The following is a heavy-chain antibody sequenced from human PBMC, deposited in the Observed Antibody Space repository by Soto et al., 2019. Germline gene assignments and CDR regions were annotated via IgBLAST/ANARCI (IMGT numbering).Heavy chain of an antibody. CDR2: IFGVGTT. V-gene: IGHV3-53*01. CDR3: ARDQDYSGLDY. Sequence: GGSLRLSCAASGFTVSSNYMSWVRQAPGKGLEWVSLIFGVGTTYYADSVKGRFTISRDNSKNTLYLQMNSLRAEDTAVYYCARDQDYSGLDYWGLGTLVTVSS. J-gene: IGHJ4*02. D-gene: IGHD4-4*01. CDR1: GFTVSSNY.